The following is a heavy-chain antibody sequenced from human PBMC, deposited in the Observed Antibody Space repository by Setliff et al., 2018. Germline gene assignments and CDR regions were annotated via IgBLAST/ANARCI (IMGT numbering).Heavy chain of an antibody. V-gene: IGHV1-24*01. J-gene: IGHJ6*02. CDR3: QHFGVVISQPYYYYGMDV. D-gene: IGHD3-3*01. Sequence: GASVKVSCKASGGTFSSYAISWVRQAPGKGLEWMGGFDPEDGETIYAQKFQGRVTMTEDTSTDTAYMELSSLRSEDMVVYSCQHFGVVISQPYYYYGMDVWGQGTTVTVSS. CDR1: GGTFSSYA. CDR2: FDPEDGET.